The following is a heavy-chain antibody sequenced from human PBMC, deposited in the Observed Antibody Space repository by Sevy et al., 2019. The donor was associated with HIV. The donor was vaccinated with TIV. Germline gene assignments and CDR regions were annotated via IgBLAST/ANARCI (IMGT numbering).Heavy chain of an antibody. J-gene: IGHJ6*02. CDR1: GFTFSSYA. D-gene: IGHD2-8*02. CDR3: ARWWGTSYYYYYAMDV. Sequence: GGSLRLSCAASGFTFSSYAMHWVRQAPGKGLEWVAVISYDGSNKYYADSVKGRFTISRDNSKNTLYLQMNSLRSEDTAVYYCARWWGTSYYYYYAMDVWGQGTTVTVSS. V-gene: IGHV3-30*04. CDR2: ISYDGSNK.